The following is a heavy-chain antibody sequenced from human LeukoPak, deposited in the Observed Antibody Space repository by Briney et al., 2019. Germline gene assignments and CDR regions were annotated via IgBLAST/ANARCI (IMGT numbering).Heavy chain of an antibody. Sequence: PGGSLRLSCAASGFTFSRYWMTWVRQAPGKGLEWVANIKQDGSEKYYVDSVKGRFTISRDNTKNSLYLQMNSLRAEDTAVYYCARGPPLDYWGQGTLVTVSS. V-gene: IGHV3-7*01. CDR3: ARGPPLDY. CDR1: GFTFSRYW. J-gene: IGHJ4*02. CDR2: IKQDGSEK.